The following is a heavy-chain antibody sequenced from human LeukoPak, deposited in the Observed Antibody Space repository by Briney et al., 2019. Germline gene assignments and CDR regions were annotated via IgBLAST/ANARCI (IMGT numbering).Heavy chain of an antibody. CDR1: GFTFDNYG. D-gene: IGHD5-18*01. CDR3: ANDLGWIQLNLG. J-gene: IGHJ4*02. V-gene: IGHV3-20*04. CDR2: INWNGGSI. Sequence: RSGGSLRLSCAASGFTFDNYGMSWVRLAPGKGLEWVSGINWNGGSIGYAHSVKGRFTISRDNSKNTVYLQMNSLRAEDTAVYYCANDLGWIQLNLGRGQGTLVTVSS.